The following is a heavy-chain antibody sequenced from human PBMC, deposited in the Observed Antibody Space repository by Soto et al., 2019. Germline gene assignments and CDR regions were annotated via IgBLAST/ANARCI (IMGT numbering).Heavy chain of an antibody. CDR3: ARQDPGHYHYYGMAV. CDR2: IDPSDSYT. CDR1: GYSFTTYW. Sequence: GESLKISCKGSGYSFTTYWISWVRQMPGKGLEWMGRIDPSDSYTKYSPSFQGHVTISADRSISTAYLQWSSLKPSDTAMYYCARQDPGHYHYYGMAVPGQRTTVTVSS. V-gene: IGHV5-10-1*01. J-gene: IGHJ6*02.